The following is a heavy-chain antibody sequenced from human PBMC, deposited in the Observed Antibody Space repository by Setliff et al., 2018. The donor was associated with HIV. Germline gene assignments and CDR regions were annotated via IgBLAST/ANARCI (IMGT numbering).Heavy chain of an antibody. J-gene: IGHJ4*02. D-gene: IGHD5-18*01. CDR2: IYPGDSSS. CDR3: ARHPIHTYGYGAFDF. Sequence: GESLKLSCEGSGYSFSRYWIGWVRQMPGKGLEWMGVIYPGDSSSKYSPSFQGQVTISVDTSISPAYLQWNSLKASDTAIYYCARHPIHTYGYGAFDFWGRGTLVTVSS. CDR1: GYSFSRYW. V-gene: IGHV5-51*01.